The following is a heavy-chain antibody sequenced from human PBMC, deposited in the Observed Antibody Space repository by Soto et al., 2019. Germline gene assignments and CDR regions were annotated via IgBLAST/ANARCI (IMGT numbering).Heavy chain of an antibody. V-gene: IGHV2-70*13. CDR1: GFSITSPGMS. J-gene: IGHJ6*02. CDR3: ARSIRGPRKFNGMDV. CDR2: IERDDDDK. Sequence: GPTLGNPTETLTLTCTFSGFSITSPGMSVSWIRQPPGRALEWLALIERDDDDKYYSTSLKTRLTISKDTRKNQVVLTMANMDPADTATYYCARSIRGPRKFNGMDVWGQGTTVTVSS. D-gene: IGHD1-20*01.